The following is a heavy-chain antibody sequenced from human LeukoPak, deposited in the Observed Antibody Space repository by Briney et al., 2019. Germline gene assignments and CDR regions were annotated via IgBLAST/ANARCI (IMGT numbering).Heavy chain of an antibody. V-gene: IGHV4-59*08. CDR1: GGSISSYY. D-gene: IGHD3-22*01. Sequence: SETLSLTCTVSGGSISSYYWSWIRQAPGKGLEWVGYIVYSGSTNYNPSLKSRVTISVDTSKNQFSLKLSSVTAADTAVYYCARHGSVSSGALVWGQGTLVTVSS. J-gene: IGHJ4*02. CDR3: ARHGSVSSGALV. CDR2: IVYSGST.